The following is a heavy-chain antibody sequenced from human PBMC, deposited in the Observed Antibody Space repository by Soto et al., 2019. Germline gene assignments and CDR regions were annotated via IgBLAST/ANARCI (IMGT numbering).Heavy chain of an antibody. D-gene: IGHD6-19*01. V-gene: IGHV1-18*01. CDR2: ISAYNGNT. CDR3: ATSAMHSSGWNWFDP. J-gene: IGHJ5*02. CDR1: GYTFTSYG. Sequence: QVQLVQSGAEVKKPGASVKVSCKASGYTFTSYGISWVRQAPGQGLEWMGWISAYNGNTNYAQKLEGRVTMTADTSTSTAYMELRSLRSDDTAVYYCATSAMHSSGWNWFDPWGQGTLVTVSS.